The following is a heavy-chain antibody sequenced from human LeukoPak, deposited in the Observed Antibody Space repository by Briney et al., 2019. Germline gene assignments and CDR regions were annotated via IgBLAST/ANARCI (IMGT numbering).Heavy chain of an antibody. CDR2: ISSSSSYI. D-gene: IGHD6-19*01. V-gene: IGHV3-21*01. CDR1: GFTFSSYS. Sequence: GXXLRLSCAASGFTFSSYSMNWVRQAPGKGLEWVSSISSSSSYIYYADSVKGRFTISRDNAKNSLYLQMNSLRAEDTSVYYCASGARIAVAGIPIYWGQGTLVTVSS. CDR3: ASGARIAVAGIPIY. J-gene: IGHJ4*02.